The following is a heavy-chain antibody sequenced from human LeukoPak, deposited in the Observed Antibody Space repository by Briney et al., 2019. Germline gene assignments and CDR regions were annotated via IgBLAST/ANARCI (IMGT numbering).Heavy chain of an antibody. D-gene: IGHD3-10*01. J-gene: IGHJ5*02. CDR3: ARVSPQVSRGWFDP. CDR1: GGTFSSYA. V-gene: IGHV1-69*13. Sequence: SVKVSCKASGGTFSSYAISWVRQAPGQGLEWMGGIIPIFGTANYAQKFQGRVTITADESTSTAYMKLSSLRSEDTAVYYCARVSPQVSRGWFDPWGQGTLVTVSS. CDR2: IIPIFGTA.